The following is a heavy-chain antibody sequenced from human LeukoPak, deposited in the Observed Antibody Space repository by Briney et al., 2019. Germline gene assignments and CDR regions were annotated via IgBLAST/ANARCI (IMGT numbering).Heavy chain of an antibody. CDR2: IYPIDSDA. CDR3: ARHQSHVVSEAFDY. CDR1: GYTFDNYW. J-gene: IGHJ4*02. V-gene: IGHV5-51*01. Sequence: GESLKISCKGSGYTFDNYWIGWARQMPGKGLEWMGIIYPIDSDARYSPSFQGQVTFSVDTSIGTAYLQWSSLKASDTAMYYCARHQSHVVSEAFDYWGQGTLVTVSS. D-gene: IGHD2-15*01.